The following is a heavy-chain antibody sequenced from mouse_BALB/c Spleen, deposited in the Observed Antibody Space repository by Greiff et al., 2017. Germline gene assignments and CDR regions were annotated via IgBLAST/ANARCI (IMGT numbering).Heavy chain of an antibody. Sequence: EVQLQESGGGLVKPGGSLKLSCAASGFTFSSYAMSWVRQTPEKRLEWVATISSGGSYTYYPDSVKGRFTISRDNAKNTLYLQMSSLRSEDTAMYYCARHGYDYAMDYWGQGTSVTVSS. CDR3: ARHGYDYAMDY. CDR2: ISSGGSYT. J-gene: IGHJ4*01. V-gene: IGHV5-9-3*01. CDR1: GFTFSSYA. D-gene: IGHD2-2*01.